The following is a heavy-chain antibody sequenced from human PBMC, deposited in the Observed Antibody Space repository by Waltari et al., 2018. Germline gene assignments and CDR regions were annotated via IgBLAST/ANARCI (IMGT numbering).Heavy chain of an antibody. D-gene: IGHD2-2*02. J-gene: IGHJ4*02. CDR2: INHSGST. CDR3: AREVGDIVVVPAAISAYYFDY. V-gene: IGHV4-34*01. Sequence: QVQLQQWGAGLLKPSETLSLTCAVYGGSFSGYYWSWIRQPPGKGLAWIGEINHSGSTNYNPSLKSRVTISVDTSKNQFSLKLSSVTAADTAVYYCAREVGDIVVVPAAISAYYFDYWGQGTLVTVSS. CDR1: GGSFSGYY.